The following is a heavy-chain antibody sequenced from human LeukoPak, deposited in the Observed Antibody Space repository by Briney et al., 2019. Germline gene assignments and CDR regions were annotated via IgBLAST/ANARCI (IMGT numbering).Heavy chain of an antibody. CDR2: ISYDGSNK. CDR3: AKDLGDYGDYDPPYYYYYGMDV. D-gene: IGHD4-17*01. V-gene: IGHV3-30*18. CDR1: GFTFSSYG. Sequence: GRSLRLSCAASGFTFSSYGMHWVRQAPGKGLEWVAVISYDGSNKYYADSVKGRFTISRDNSENTLYLQMTSLRAEDTAVYYCAKDLGDYGDYDPPYYYYYGMDVWGQGTTVTVSS. J-gene: IGHJ6*02.